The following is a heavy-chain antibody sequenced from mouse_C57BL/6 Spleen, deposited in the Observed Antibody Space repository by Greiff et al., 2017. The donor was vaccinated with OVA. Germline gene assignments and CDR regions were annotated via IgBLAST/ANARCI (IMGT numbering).Heavy chain of an antibody. D-gene: IGHD1-1*01. CDR1: GYTFTDYN. CDR3: ARRYYGSSYVLYAMDY. Sequence: VQLQQSGPELVKPGASVKMSCKASGYTFTDYNMHWVKQSHGKSLEWIGYINPNNGGTSYNQKFKGKATLTVNKSSSTAYMELRSLTSEDSAVYYCARRYYGSSYVLYAMDYWGQGTSVTVSS. J-gene: IGHJ4*01. V-gene: IGHV1-22*01. CDR2: INPNNGGT.